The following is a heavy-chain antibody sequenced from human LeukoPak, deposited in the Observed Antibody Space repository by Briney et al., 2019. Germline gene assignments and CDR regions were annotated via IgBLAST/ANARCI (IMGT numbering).Heavy chain of an antibody. CDR3: ARVLETDCRGGSCYSGLDY. D-gene: IGHD2-15*01. CDR2: IGRTGSYI. V-gene: IGHV3-21*01. Sequence: PGGSLRLSCAASGFTFSSYNMNWVRQAPGRGLEWVSSIGRTGSYIYYADSVKGRFTISRDNAQNSLYLQMNSLRVEDTAVYYCARVLETDCRGGSCYSGLDYWGQGTLVTVSS. J-gene: IGHJ4*02. CDR1: GFTFSSYN.